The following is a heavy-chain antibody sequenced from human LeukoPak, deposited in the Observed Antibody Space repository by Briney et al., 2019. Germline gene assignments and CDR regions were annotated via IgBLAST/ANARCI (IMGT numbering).Heavy chain of an antibody. CDR1: GFTFSSYG. J-gene: IGHJ5*01. D-gene: IGHD3-10*01. CDR2: ISSSSSYI. Sequence: GGSLRLSCAASGFTFSSYGMHWVRQAPGKGPEWVSSISSSSSYIYYGDSMKGRFTISRDNAKNSLYLQMNSLRAEDTAVYYCARNNWFGEFENWFDSWGQGTLVTVSS. CDR3: ARNNWFGEFENWFDS. V-gene: IGHV3-21*01.